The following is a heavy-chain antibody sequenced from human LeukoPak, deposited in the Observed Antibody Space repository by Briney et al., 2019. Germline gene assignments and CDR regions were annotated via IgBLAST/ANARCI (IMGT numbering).Heavy chain of an antibody. J-gene: IGHJ3*02. Sequence: SETLSLTCTVSGGSISGYYWSWIRQPPGEGLEWIGYINSGSTNYNPSLKTRVTISVDTSTNQFSLKLTSVTAADTAIYYCARYRAFDIWGRGTLVTVSS. CDR1: GGSISGYY. CDR2: INSGST. V-gene: IGHV4-59*01. CDR3: ARYRAFDI.